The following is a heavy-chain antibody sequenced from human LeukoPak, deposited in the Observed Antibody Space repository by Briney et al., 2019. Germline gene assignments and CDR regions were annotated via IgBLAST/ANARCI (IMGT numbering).Heavy chain of an antibody. Sequence: GGPLRLSCAASGFTFSDYGMSWVRQAPGKGLEWVSAISGSGGSTYYADSAKGRFTISRDNSRNTVYLQMNSLRVEDTAVYYCAKRRVLRYFDWLVVDYWGQGTLVTVSS. CDR2: ISGSGGST. CDR3: AKRRVLRYFDWLVVDY. V-gene: IGHV3-23*01. J-gene: IGHJ4*02. CDR1: GFTFSDYG. D-gene: IGHD3-9*01.